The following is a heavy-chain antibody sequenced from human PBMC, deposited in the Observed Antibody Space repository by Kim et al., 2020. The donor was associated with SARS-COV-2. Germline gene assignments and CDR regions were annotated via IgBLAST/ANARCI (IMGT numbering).Heavy chain of an antibody. J-gene: IGHJ5*02. CDR2: ISYEGSTQ. Sequence: GGSLRLSCAASGFTFSSHAMHWVRQAPGKGLEWVALISYEGSTQKYTDSVKGRFTVSRDNSKNTLFLQMNSLRPEDTAVYYCVRNLVGYTDLGPWGQGTLVTVSS. CDR3: VRNLVGYTDLGP. D-gene: IGHD5-12*01. V-gene: IGHV3-30*04. CDR1: GFTFSSHA.